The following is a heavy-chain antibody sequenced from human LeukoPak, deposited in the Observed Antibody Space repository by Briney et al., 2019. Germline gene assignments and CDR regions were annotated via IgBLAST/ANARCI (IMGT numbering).Heavy chain of an antibody. CDR2: IWNDEINK. D-gene: IGHD1-14*01. Sequence: PGRSLRLSCAASAFPFSDYGMHWVRQAPGKGLEWVADIWNDEINKYYADSVKGRFTISRDNSKNTLYLQMNSLRAEDTGVYYCARDSGHRGYDYGMDVWGQGTTVIVSS. CDR3: ARDSGHRGYDYGMDV. J-gene: IGHJ6*02. V-gene: IGHV3-33*01. CDR1: AFPFSDYG.